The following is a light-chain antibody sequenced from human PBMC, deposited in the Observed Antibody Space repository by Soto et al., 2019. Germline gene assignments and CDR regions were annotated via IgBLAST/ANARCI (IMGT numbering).Light chain of an antibody. V-gene: IGKV3-20*01. CDR1: QSVSSNN. CDR3: QQYGRSPFT. Sequence: EMLLTQSPGTLSLSPGERATLSCRASQSVSSNNLAWYQQRPGQAPRVVIYGASTRATGIPERFSGSGSGTDFTLTISRLEPEDFAVYYCQQYGRSPFTFGPGTKVDIK. J-gene: IGKJ3*01. CDR2: GAS.